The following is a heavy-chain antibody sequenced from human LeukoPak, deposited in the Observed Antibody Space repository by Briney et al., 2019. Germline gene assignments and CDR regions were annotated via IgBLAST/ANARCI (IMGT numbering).Heavy chain of an antibody. Sequence: SETLSLTCTVSGGSISSYYWSWIRQPAGKVLEWIGRIYTSGSTNYNPSLKSRVTISVDTSKNQFSLKLSSVTAADTAVYYCARETLGNDAFDIWGQGTMVTVSS. CDR2: IYTSGST. CDR1: GGSISSYY. CDR3: ARETLGNDAFDI. D-gene: IGHD7-27*01. V-gene: IGHV4-4*07. J-gene: IGHJ3*02.